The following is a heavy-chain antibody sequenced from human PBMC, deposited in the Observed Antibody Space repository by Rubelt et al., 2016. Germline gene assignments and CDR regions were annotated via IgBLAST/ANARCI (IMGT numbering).Heavy chain of an antibody. V-gene: IGHV3-48*01. CDR3: ARGHLIFMTTVYSGSFDY. CDR1: SYS. Sequence: SYSMNWVRQAPGKGLEWVSYISSSSSTIYYADSVKGRFTISRDNSKNTLYLQMNSLRAEDTAVYYCARGHLIFMTTVYSGSFDYWGQGTLVTVSS. CDR2: ISSSSSTI. J-gene: IGHJ4*02. D-gene: IGHD4-17*01.